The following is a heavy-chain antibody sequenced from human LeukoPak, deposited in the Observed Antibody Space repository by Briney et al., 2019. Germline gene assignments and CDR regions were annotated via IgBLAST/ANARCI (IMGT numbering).Heavy chain of an antibody. V-gene: IGHV1-46*01. CDR3: ATSGTLFYYYMDV. CDR1: GYTFTSYY. J-gene: IGHJ6*03. CDR2: INPTGGST. Sequence: ASVKVSCKASGYTFTSYYMHWVRQAPGQGLEWMGLINPTGGSTGYAQKFQGRVTMTEDTSTDTAYMELSSLRSEDTAVYYCATSGTLFYYYMDVWGKGTTVTVSS.